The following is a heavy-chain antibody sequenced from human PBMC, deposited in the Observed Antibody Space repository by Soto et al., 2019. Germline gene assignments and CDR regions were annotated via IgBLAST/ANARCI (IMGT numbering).Heavy chain of an antibody. D-gene: IGHD5-12*01. CDR1: AGSIRSSSYY. CDR3: ARPGGYEDYYFDY. Sequence: LQLQESGPGLVKPSETLSLTCTVSAGSIRSSSYYWGWIRQPPGKGLEWIGSIYYSGSTYYNPSLKSRVTISVDTSKNHFSLKLSSVTAADTAVYYCARPGGYEDYYFDYWGQGTLVTVSS. CDR2: IYYSGST. V-gene: IGHV4-39*01. J-gene: IGHJ4*02.